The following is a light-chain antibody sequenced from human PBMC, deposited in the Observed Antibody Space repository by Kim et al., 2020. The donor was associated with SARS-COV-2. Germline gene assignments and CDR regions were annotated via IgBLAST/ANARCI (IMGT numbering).Light chain of an antibody. Sequence: ATNNCKYSQSVLYSADNKNYLAWYQQKPGQPPKLLVHWASTRDSGVPDRFRGSGSKKAFTLTISSLQAEDVAVYYCQQYYSTPLTFGGGTKVDIK. V-gene: IGKV4-1*01. CDR3: QQYYSTPLT. CDR1: QSVLYSADNKNY. J-gene: IGKJ4*01. CDR2: WAS.